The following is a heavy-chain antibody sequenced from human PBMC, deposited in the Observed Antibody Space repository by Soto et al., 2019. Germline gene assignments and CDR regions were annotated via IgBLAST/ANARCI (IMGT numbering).Heavy chain of an antibody. CDR3: ARRGWEPAMASYYGMDV. CDR2: IYPGDSDT. CDR1: GYSFTSYW. Sequence: PGESLKISCKASGYSFTSYWIVWVRQMPGKGLEWMGIIYPGDSDTKYSPPFQGQVTITVDKSISTAYLQWSSLKASDTAIYFCARRGWEPAMASYYGMDVWGQGTTVTVSS. V-gene: IGHV5-51*01. D-gene: IGHD1-26*01. J-gene: IGHJ6*02.